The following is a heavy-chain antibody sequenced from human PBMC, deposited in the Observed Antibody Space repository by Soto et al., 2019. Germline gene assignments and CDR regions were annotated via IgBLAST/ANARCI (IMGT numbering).Heavy chain of an antibody. J-gene: IGHJ6*02. D-gene: IGHD5-18*01. CDR2: IIPIFGTA. CDR3: ERDQGEYSSRMAV. Sequence: GQGLEWMGGIIPIFGTANYAQKLQGRVTITADESTSTAYMELSSLRSEDTAVYYCERDQGEYSSRMAVLLQGTTVTVTS. V-gene: IGHV1-69*01.